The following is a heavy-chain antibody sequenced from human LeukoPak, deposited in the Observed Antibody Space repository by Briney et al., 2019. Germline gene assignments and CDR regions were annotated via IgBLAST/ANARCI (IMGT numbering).Heavy chain of an antibody. CDR3: ARGYRYDFWSGYYGNYGMDV. CDR2: INRSGST. Sequence: PSETLSLTCAVYGGSFSGYYWSWLRQPPGKGLEWIGEINRSGSTNYNPSLKSRVTISVDTSKNQFSLKLSSVTAADTAVYYCARGYRYDFWSGYYGNYGMDVWGQGTTVTVSS. V-gene: IGHV4-34*01. D-gene: IGHD3-3*01. CDR1: GGSFSGYY. J-gene: IGHJ6*02.